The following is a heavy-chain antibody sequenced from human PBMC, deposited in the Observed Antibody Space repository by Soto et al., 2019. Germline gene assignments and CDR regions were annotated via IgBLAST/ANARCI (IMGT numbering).Heavy chain of an antibody. D-gene: IGHD3-10*01. CDR3: ARNGECDLVMNSNCYYGTDV. CDR1: DNSFTTTG. CDR2: VSPYSNIT. V-gene: IGHV1-18*01. J-gene: IGHJ6*02. Sequence: SAVKATCKACDNSFTTTGISWVRQAPGQGLEWMGWVSPYSNITNYAQKFQGRVTMTTETSTSTVYMELRSRRSDDTAMYYCARNGECDLVMNSNCYYGTDVRS.